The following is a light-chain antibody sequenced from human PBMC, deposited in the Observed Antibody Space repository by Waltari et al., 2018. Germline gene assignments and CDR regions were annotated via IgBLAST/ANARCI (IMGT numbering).Light chain of an antibody. CDR1: QSVSSN. CDR3: QQYKRWPPIT. J-gene: IGKJ5*01. V-gene: IGKV3-15*01. Sequence: EIVMTQSPATLSVSPGETATLSCRASQSVSSNVAWYQKKPGQAPRLLIHDASTRATSIPAKFRGSGSGTEFTLTISSLQSEDFAVYYCQQYKRWPPITFGHGTRLEIK. CDR2: DAS.